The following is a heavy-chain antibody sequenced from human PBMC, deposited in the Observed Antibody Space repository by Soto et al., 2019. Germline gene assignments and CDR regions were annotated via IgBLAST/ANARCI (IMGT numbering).Heavy chain of an antibody. J-gene: IGHJ5*01. D-gene: IGHD3-22*01. CDR1: GYNVTTYF. Sequence: PGESLNISCEESGYNVTTYFFGWVRQMPGKGLELMGIIWPGDSEIRYSPSFQGQVNISADKSITTAYLQWNSLKASDTAIYYCYCNYNSTSYFDSPALRTLVPVS. V-gene: IGHV5-51*01. CDR3: YCNYNSTSYFDS. CDR2: IWPGDSEI.